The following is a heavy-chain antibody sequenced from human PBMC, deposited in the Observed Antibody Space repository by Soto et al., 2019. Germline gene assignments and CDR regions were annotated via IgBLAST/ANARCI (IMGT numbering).Heavy chain of an antibody. Sequence: QAQLVESGGGVVQPGRSLRLSCAASEFTFNTYAMHWVRQAPGKGLEWVAVIAYDGNDKDYADSVKGRFTISRDNSKNALYLQMNTLSPEDTAMYYCARDVGNYVPYYYGMDVWGQGTTVTVSS. CDR1: EFTFNTYA. CDR3: ARDVGNYVPYYYGMDV. CDR2: IAYDGNDK. J-gene: IGHJ6*02. V-gene: IGHV3-30*03. D-gene: IGHD1-7*01.